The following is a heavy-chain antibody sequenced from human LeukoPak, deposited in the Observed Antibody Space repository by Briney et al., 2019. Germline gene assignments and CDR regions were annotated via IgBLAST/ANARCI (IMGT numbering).Heavy chain of an antibody. CDR3: AKDLYYYGSGSYLGVGDY. J-gene: IGHJ4*02. Sequence: PGGSLRLSCAASGFTFSSYGMHWVRQAPGKGLEWVAVISYDGSNKYYADSVKGRFTISRDNSKNTLYLQMNSLRAEDTAVYYCAKDLYYYGSGSYLGVGDYWGQGTLVTVSS. V-gene: IGHV3-30*18. D-gene: IGHD3-10*01. CDR1: GFTFSSYG. CDR2: ISYDGSNK.